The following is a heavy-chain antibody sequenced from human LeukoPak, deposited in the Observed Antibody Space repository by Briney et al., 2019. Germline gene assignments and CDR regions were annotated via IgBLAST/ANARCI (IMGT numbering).Heavy chain of an antibody. V-gene: IGHV3-21*01. CDR1: GLPFSIHI. CDR3: ARAGTGLDY. J-gene: IGHJ4*02. D-gene: IGHD2-8*02. CDR2: ISSSSSYI. Sequence: GGSLRLSCSPSGLPFSIHIMKWVPQAPGKGVEWVSSISSSSSYIYYADSVNGRFSISRDNAKNSLYLQMNSLRAEDTAVYYCARAGTGLDYWGQGTLVTVSS.